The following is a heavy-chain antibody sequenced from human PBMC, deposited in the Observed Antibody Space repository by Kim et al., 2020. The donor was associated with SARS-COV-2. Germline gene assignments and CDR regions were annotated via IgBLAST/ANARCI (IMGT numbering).Heavy chain of an antibody. CDR3: ASQRGGGSKYYYYGMDV. CDR2: IYYSGST. J-gene: IGHJ6*02. D-gene: IGHD2-15*01. CDR1: GGSISSGGYY. Sequence: SETLSLTCTVSGGSISSGGYYWSWIRQHPGKGLEWIGYIYYSGSTYYNQSLKSRVTISVDTSKNQFSLKLSSVTAADTAVYYCASQRGGGSKYYYYGMDVWGQGTTVTVSS. V-gene: IGHV4-31*03.